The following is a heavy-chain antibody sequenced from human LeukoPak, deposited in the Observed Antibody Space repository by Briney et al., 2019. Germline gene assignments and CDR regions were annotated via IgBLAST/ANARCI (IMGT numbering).Heavy chain of an antibody. V-gene: IGHV4-31*03. CDR1: GGSISSGGYY. D-gene: IGHD6-13*01. J-gene: IGHJ6*02. CDR2: IYYSGST. Sequence: PSETLSLTCTVSGGSISSGGYYWSWIRQHPGKGLEWIGYIYYSGSTYYNPSLKSRVTISVDTSKNQFSLKLSSVTAADTAVYYCARAGRYSSSWSHYYYYYGMDVWGQGTTVTVSS. CDR3: ARAGRYSSSWSHYYYYYGMDV.